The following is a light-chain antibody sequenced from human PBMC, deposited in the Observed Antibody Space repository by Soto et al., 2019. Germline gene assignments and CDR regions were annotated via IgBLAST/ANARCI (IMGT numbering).Light chain of an antibody. CDR3: QHFGSSSWT. Sequence: EIVLTQSPGTLSLSPGERATLSGRASQSVSSSYLAWYQQKPGQAPRLLIYGASSRASGIPDRFSGSGSGTDFTLTISRLEPEDFAVYYCQHFGSSSWTVGQGTKVDIK. CDR2: GAS. CDR1: QSVSSSY. V-gene: IGKV3-20*01. J-gene: IGKJ1*01.